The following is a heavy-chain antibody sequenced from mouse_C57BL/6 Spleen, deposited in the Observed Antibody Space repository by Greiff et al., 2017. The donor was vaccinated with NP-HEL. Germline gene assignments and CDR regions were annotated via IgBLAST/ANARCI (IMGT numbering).Heavy chain of an antibody. CDR1: GFTFSSYA. J-gene: IGHJ2*01. V-gene: IGHV5-4*01. CDR2: ISDGGSYT. Sequence: EVQLVESGGGLVKPGGSLKLSCAASGFTFSSYAMSWVRQTPEKRLEWVATISDGGSYTYYPDNVKGRFTISRDNAKNNLYLQMSHLKSEDTAMYYCARDKDGTEDYWGQGTTLTVSS. D-gene: IGHD4-1*01. CDR3: ARDKDGTEDY.